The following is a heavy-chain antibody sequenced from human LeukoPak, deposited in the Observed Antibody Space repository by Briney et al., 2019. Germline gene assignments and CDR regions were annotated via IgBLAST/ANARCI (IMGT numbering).Heavy chain of an antibody. CDR3: ARVLFDWNGYYYSGMDV. CDR2: IYYSGST. CDR1: GGSISSGDYY. Sequence: SETLSLTCTVSGGSISSGDYYWSWIRQHPGKGLEWIGYIYYSGSTYYNPSLKSRVTISVDTSKNQFSLKLSSVTAADTALYYCARVLFDWNGYYYSGMDVWGQGTTVTVSS. D-gene: IGHD1-1*01. V-gene: IGHV4-31*03. J-gene: IGHJ6*02.